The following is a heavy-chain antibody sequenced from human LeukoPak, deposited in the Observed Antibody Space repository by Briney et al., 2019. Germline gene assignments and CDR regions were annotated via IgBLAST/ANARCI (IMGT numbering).Heavy chain of an antibody. CDR1: GGSISSYY. V-gene: IGHV4-59*01. CDR2: IYYSGST. D-gene: IGHD3-9*01. J-gene: IGHJ4*02. Sequence: SETLSLTCTVSGGSISSYYWSWIRQPPGKGLEWIGYIYYSGSTNYNPSLKSRVTISVDTSKNQFSLMLSSVTAADTAVYYCARDPYYDILTGYESDYWGQGTLVTVSS. CDR3: ARDPYYDILTGYESDY.